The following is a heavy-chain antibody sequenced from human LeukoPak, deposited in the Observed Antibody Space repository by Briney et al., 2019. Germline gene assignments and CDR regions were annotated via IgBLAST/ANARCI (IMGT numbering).Heavy chain of an antibody. J-gene: IGHJ4*02. D-gene: IGHD3-22*01. V-gene: IGHV3-30*18. CDR2: ISYDGSNK. CDR3: AKDPTYYYDSSGYSNFDY. Sequence: GRSLRLSCAASGFTFSSYGMHWVRQAPGKGLEWVAVISYDGSNKYYADSVKGRFTISRDNSKNTLYLQMNSLRAEDTAVYYCAKDPTYYYDSSGYSNFDYWGQGTLVTVSS. CDR1: GFTFSSYG.